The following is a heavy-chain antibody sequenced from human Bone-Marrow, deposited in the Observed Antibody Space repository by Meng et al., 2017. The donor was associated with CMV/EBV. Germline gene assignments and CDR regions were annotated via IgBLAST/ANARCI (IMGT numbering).Heavy chain of an antibody. D-gene: IGHD3-10*01. CDR1: GLTFSNAW. J-gene: IGHJ4*02. V-gene: IGHV3-15*01. CDR3: TARDPVRGVIITSY. CDR2: IKSKTDGGTT. Sequence: GGSLRLSCAASGLTFSNAWMSWVRQAPGKGLEWVGRIKSKTDGGTTDYAAPVKGRFTISRDDSKNTLYLQMNSLKTEDTAVYYCTARDPVRGVIITSYWGQGTLVTVSS.